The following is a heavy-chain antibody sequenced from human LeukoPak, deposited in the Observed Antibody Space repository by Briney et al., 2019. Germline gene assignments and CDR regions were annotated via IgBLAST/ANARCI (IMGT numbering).Heavy chain of an antibody. V-gene: IGHV4-59*01. D-gene: IGHD1-26*01. CDR3: AKGGGSYAGDYYYYMDV. J-gene: IGHJ6*03. CDR1: GGSITSYY. Sequence: PSETLSLTCTVSGGSITSYYWSWIRQPPGKGLEWIGYIYDSGSTNYNPSLKSRVTISVDTSKNQLSLKLSSVTAADTAVYYCAKGGGSYAGDYYYYMDVWGKGTTVTISS. CDR2: IYDSGST.